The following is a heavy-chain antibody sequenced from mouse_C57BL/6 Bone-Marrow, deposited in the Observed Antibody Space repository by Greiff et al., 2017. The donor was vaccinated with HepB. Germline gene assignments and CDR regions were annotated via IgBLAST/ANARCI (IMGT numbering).Heavy chain of an antibody. D-gene: IGHD4-1*01. J-gene: IGHJ2*01. CDR3: VRHSGAFDY. V-gene: IGHV10-1*01. Sequence: EVMLVESGGGLVQPKGSLKLSCAASGFSFNTYAMNWVRQAPGKGLEWVARIRSKSNNYATYYADSVKDRFTISRDDSESMLYLQMNNLKTEDTAMDYCVRHSGAFDYWGQGTTLTVSS. CDR1: GFSFNTYA. CDR2: IRSKSNNYAT.